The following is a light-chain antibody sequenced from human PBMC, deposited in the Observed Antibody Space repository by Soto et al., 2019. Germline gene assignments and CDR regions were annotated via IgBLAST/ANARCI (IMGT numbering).Light chain of an antibody. Sequence: EVVLTQSPGSLSLSPGEIATLSCKTSQSSGSNFVAWYQQKPGQAPRLLIYASVTRATGIPDRFSGTESGTDFTLTINRLEPEDFAVYDCQLYGNSPPFGQGTRLETK. CDR3: QLYGNSPP. CDR1: QSSGSNF. V-gene: IGKV3-20*01. J-gene: IGKJ5*01. CDR2: ASV.